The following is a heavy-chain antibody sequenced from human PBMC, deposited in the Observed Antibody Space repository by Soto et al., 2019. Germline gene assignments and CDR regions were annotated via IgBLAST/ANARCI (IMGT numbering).Heavy chain of an antibody. Sequence: SETLSLTCAVSGYSISSSNWWGWIRQPPGKGLECIGYIYHGGSTYYNPSLKSRVTISVDRSKNQFSLKLSSVTAADTAVYYCARGPPLGYWGQGTLVTVSS. CDR2: IYHGGST. CDR3: ARGPPLGY. V-gene: IGHV4-28*03. CDR1: GYSISSSNW. J-gene: IGHJ4*02.